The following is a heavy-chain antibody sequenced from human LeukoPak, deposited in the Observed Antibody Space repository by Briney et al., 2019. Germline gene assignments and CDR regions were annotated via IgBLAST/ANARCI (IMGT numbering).Heavy chain of an antibody. CDR2: ISGGSSTI. CDR3: ARVQAGTPPGDYYYYYGMDV. D-gene: IGHD6-19*01. J-gene: IGHJ6*02. Sequence: GGSLRLSCAASGFTFSSYAMSWVRQAPGKGLEWVSYISGGSSTIYYADSVKGRFTISRDNAKNSLYLQMNSLRAEDTAVYYCARVQAGTPPGDYYYYYGMDVWGQGTTVTVSS. CDR1: GFTFSSYA. V-gene: IGHV3-48*01.